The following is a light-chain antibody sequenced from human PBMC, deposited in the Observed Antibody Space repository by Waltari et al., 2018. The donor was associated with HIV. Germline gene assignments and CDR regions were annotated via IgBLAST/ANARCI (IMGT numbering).Light chain of an antibody. CDR3: QQYGSSLIFT. CDR2: GAS. V-gene: IGKV3-20*01. Sequence: EIVLTQSPGTLSLSPGERATLSCRASQSVSSSYLAWYQQKPGQAPRLLIYGASSRATGIPDRFSVSGSGTDFTLTISRLEPEDFAVYYCQQYGSSLIFTFGPGTKVDIK. J-gene: IGKJ3*01. CDR1: QSVSSSY.